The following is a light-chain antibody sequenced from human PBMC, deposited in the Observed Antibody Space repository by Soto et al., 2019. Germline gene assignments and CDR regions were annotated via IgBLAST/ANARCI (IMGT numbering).Light chain of an antibody. CDR1: SSDVGGYNY. CDR2: EVN. J-gene: IGLJ2*01. CDR3: SSFAASTNVV. Sequence: QSALTQPPSASGSPGQSVTISCTGTSSDVGGYNYVSWYQQHPGKAPKLMIYEVNKRPSGVPDRFSASKSGNTASLTVSGLQAEDEADYYCSSFAASTNVVFGGGTKLTVL. V-gene: IGLV2-8*01.